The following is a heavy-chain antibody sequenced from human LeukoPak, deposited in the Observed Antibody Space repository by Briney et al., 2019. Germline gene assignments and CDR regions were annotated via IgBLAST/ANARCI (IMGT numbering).Heavy chain of an antibody. J-gene: IGHJ6*04. Sequence: PGGSLRLSCAASGFTFSSYEMKWVRQAPGKGLKWVSYISTSGSTIYYADSVKGRFTISRDNAKNSLYLQMNSLRAEDTAVYYCAELGITMIGGVWGKGTTVTISS. CDR2: ISTSGSTI. D-gene: IGHD3-10*02. CDR1: GFTFSSYE. V-gene: IGHV3-48*03. CDR3: AELGITMIGGV.